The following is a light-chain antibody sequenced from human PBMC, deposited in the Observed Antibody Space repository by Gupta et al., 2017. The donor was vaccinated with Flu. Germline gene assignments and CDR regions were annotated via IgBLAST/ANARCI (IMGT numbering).Light chain of an antibody. Sequence: QSVLTQPPSVSGAPGQRITISCTGSSSNIGAGYDVHWYLQLPGRAPKVVIFDNNNRPSGVPDRFSGSTSGTSASLAINGLQAGDEADYDCQSSDRSLNMGVFGGGTRLTGL. V-gene: IGLV1-40*01. CDR1: SSNIGAGYD. J-gene: IGLJ3*02. CDR2: DNN. CDR3: QSSDRSLNMGV.